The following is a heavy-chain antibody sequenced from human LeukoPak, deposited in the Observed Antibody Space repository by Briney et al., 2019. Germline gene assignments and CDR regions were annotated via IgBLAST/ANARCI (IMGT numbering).Heavy chain of an antibody. D-gene: IGHD3-22*01. J-gene: IGHJ4*02. CDR3: AKGDSGHDSIFHPPGAFDS. Sequence: GGSLRLSCVASGFTFDDCAMHWVRQAPGKGLEWVCLTNWGGTNTLCAGSVKGRFTISRDNNISSLFLQMNSLKPEDTALYYCAKGDSGHDSIFHPPGAFDSWGQGTLVTVSS. CDR1: GFTFDDCA. CDR2: TNWGGTNT. V-gene: IGHV3-43D*03.